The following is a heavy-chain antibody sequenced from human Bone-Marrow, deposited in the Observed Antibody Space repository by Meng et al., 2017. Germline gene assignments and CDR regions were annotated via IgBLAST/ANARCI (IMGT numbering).Heavy chain of an antibody. CDR1: GFTFSDYY. J-gene: IGHJ4*02. CDR2: ISSSGSTI. V-gene: IGHV3-11*04. D-gene: IGHD3-22*01. Sequence: GGSLRLSCAASGFTFSDYYMSWIRQAPGKGLEWVSYISSSGSTIYYADSVKGRFTISRDNAKNSLYLQMNSLRAEDTAVYYCARAGGSSFYYDSSGYRYYFDYWGQGTLVTVSS. CDR3: ARAGGSSFYYDSSGYRYYFDY.